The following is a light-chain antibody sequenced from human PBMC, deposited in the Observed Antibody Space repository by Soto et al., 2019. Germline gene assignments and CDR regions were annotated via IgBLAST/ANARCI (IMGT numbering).Light chain of an antibody. Sequence: SALTQPPSVSGSPGQSVTISCTGTSSDVGNYNRVSWFQQPPGTAPKLMIYEVTNRPSGVPDRFSGSKFGNTASLTISGLQAEDEADYYCSSYTSSSTYVFGTGTKLTVL. V-gene: IGLV2-18*02. CDR1: SSDVGNYNR. J-gene: IGLJ1*01. CDR3: SSYTSSSTYV. CDR2: EVT.